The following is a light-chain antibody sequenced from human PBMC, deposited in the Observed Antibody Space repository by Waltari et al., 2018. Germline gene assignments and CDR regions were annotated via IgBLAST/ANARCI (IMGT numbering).Light chain of an antibody. CDR1: QSISNY. CDR3: QQYNLSPDT. V-gene: IGKV1-5*03. CDR2: KSF. Sequence: DIQMTQSPSTLSASVGDRVTITCRASQSISNYLAWYQQKPGKAPKVLIYKSFSLQSGVPSRFSGSGSETEFSLTISSLQPDDFATYDCQQYNLSPDTFGQGTTLEI. J-gene: IGKJ2*01.